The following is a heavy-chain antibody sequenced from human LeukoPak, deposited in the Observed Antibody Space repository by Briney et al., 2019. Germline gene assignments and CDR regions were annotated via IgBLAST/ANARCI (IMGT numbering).Heavy chain of an antibody. V-gene: IGHV3-74*01. CDR1: GFTLSSYW. CDR3: ARDTYYYDSSGYWQAIRQGGSDY. J-gene: IGHJ4*02. CDR2: INSDGSST. Sequence: PGGSLRLSCAASGFTLSSYWMHWVRQAPGKGLVWVSRINSDGSSTSYADSVKGRFTISRDNAKNTLYLQMNSLRAEDTAVYYCARDTYYYDSSGYWQAIRQGGSDYWGQGTLVTVSS. D-gene: IGHD3-22*01.